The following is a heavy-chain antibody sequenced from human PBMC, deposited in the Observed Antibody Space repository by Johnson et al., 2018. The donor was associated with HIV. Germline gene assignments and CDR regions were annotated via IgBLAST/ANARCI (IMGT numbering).Heavy chain of an antibody. CDR3: AKDGGARGSSWYEGVFDI. CDR1: GFTFDDYG. V-gene: IGHV3-20*04. D-gene: IGHD6-13*01. J-gene: IGHJ3*02. CDR2: IHWNGGST. Sequence: MLLVESGGGVVRPGGSLRLSCAASGFTFDDYGMSWVRQAPGKGLEWVSGIHWNGGSTSYEDSVKGRFTIYRDNAKNSLYLQINSLRAEDTAVYYCAKDGGARGSSWYEGVFDIWGQGTMVTVSS.